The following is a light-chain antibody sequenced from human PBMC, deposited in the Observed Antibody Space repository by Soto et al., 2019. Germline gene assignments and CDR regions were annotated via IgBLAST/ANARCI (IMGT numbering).Light chain of an antibody. V-gene: IGLV2-14*01. CDR2: EVT. Sequence: QSVLTQPASVSGSPGQSIAISCTGTSSDVGGYDYVSWYQQHPDKAPKLIIYEVTKRPSGVSNRFSGSKSGNTASLTISGLQPDDVADYYCSSHTSGDTRVFGSGTKVTV. CDR1: SSDVGGYDY. CDR3: SSHTSGDTRV. J-gene: IGLJ1*01.